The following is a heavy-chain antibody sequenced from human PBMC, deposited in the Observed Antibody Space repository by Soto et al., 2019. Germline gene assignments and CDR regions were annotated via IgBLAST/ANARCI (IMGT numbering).Heavy chain of an antibody. CDR2: INHSGST. J-gene: IGHJ6*02. D-gene: IGHD5-18*01. CDR3: ARGQRNTAMIGCQYYYYGTDV. Sequence: PSETLSLTCAASGGSFSSYDWSWIRQPPGKGLEWVGEINHSGSTNYHASVKSRVPISVDTSKNQFSLKLISVTAADTAVYYCARGQRNTAMIGCQYYYYGTDVWGQGTTVTVSS. CDR1: GGSFSSYD. V-gene: IGHV4-34*01.